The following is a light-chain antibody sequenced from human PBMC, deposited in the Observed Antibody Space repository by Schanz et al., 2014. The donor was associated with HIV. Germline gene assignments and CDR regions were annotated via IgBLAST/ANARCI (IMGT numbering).Light chain of an antibody. CDR2: EVS. CDR1: SSDVGGYNF. V-gene: IGLV2-14*01. J-gene: IGLJ3*02. CDR3: GSCSPTNTCT. Sequence: QSALTQPASVSGSPGQSITISCTGTSSDVGGYNFVSWYQQHPGKAPKLMIYEVSKRPSGVPDRFSGSKSGNTASLTISGLQAEDEADYYCGSCSPTNTCTFGGGTKLTVL.